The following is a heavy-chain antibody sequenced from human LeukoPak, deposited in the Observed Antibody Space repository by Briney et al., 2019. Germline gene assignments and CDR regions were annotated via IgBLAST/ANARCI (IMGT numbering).Heavy chain of an antibody. CDR1: GYTFTAQY. CDR2: INPNNGDT. V-gene: IGHV1-2*02. D-gene: IGHD2-21*01. J-gene: IGHJ4*02. CDR3: ASYPRNIPTPPFDY. Sequence: ASVKVSCKASGYTFTAQYMHWVRQAPGQGLEWMGWINPNNGDTKYAQRFLGRVTMTRDTSTATAYMELNSLRFDDTAVYFCASYPRNIPTPPFDYWGQGTLVTVSS.